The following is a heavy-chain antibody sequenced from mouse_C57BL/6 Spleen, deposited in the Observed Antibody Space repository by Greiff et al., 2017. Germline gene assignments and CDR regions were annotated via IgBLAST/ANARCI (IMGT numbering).Heavy chain of an antibody. J-gene: IGHJ4*01. D-gene: IGHD2-2*01. V-gene: IGHV1-69*01. CDR2: IDPSDSYT. CDR3: ARRYYGSHYYAMDY. Sequence: QVQLQQPGAELVMPGASVKLSCKASGYTFTSYWMHWVKQRPGQGLEWIGEIDPSDSYTNYNQKFKGKSTLTVDKSSSTAYMQLSSLTSEDSAVYYCARRYYGSHYYAMDYWGQGTSVTVSS. CDR1: GYTFTSYW.